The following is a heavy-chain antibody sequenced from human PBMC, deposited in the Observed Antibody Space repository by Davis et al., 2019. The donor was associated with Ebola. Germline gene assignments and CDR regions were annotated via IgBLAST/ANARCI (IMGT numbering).Heavy chain of an antibody. CDR2: IYHSGST. Sequence: SETLSLTCAVSGGSISSSNWWSWVRQPPGKGLEWIGEIYHSGSTNYNPSLKSRVTISVDKSKNQFSLKLSSVTAADTAVYYCAREGGGSGSYYAFDIWGQGTMVTASS. V-gene: IGHV4-4*02. CDR3: AREGGGSGSYYAFDI. CDR1: GGSISSSNW. D-gene: IGHD3-10*01. J-gene: IGHJ3*02.